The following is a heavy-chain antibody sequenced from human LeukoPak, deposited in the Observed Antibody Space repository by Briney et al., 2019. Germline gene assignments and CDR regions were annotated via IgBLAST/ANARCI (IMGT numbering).Heavy chain of an antibody. CDR3: AKRALDTAMAGARSNYFDY. J-gene: IGHJ4*02. Sequence: RGSLRLSCAASGFTFSSYAMSWVRQGPGKGLEGVSAISGSGGSTYYADSVKGRFTISRDNSKNTLYLQMNSLRAEDTAVHYCAKRALDTAMAGARSNYFDYWAREPWSPSPQ. D-gene: IGHD5-18*01. CDR1: GFTFSSYA. V-gene: IGHV3-23*01. CDR2: ISGSGGST.